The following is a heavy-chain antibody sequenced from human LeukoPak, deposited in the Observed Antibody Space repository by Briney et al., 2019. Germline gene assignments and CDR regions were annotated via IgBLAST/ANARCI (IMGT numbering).Heavy chain of an antibody. D-gene: IGHD6-13*01. CDR3: ARDREQLVNGYYYMDV. Sequence: SETLSLTCAVSGGSISSYYWSWIRQPPGKGLEWIGYIYYSGSTNYNPSLKSRVTISVDTSKNQFSLKLSSVTAADTAVYYCARDREQLVNGYYYMDVWGKGTTVTISS. CDR2: IYYSGST. V-gene: IGHV4-59*01. J-gene: IGHJ6*03. CDR1: GGSISSYY.